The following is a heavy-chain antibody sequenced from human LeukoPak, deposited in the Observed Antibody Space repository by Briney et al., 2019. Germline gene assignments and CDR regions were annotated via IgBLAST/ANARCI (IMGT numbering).Heavy chain of an antibody. J-gene: IGHJ3*02. CDR2: ISSSGSGDNT. D-gene: IGHD3-16*01. Sequence: PGGSLRLSCAASGVTLSTYAMSWARQAPGKGLEWVSGISSSGSGDNTYYADSVKGRFTISRDNSKNTLYLQMSSLRDDDTAVYFCAKDQSGGIRAFDIWGQGTMVTVSS. V-gene: IGHV3-23*01. CDR1: GVTLSTYA. CDR3: AKDQSGGIRAFDI.